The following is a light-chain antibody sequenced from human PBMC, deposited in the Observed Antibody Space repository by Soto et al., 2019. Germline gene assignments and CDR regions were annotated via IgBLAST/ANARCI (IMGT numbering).Light chain of an antibody. J-gene: IGLJ1*01. CDR3: ASWDDSLNGPV. CDR1: SSNVGGNP. V-gene: IGLV1-44*01. Sequence: QSALTQPPSASGTPGQRVTISCSGSSSNVGGNPVNWYQHVPTTAPKLLIYTNTQRPSGVPDRFSGSKSDTSASLAISGLQSEDEADYYCASWDDSLNGPVFGTGTKVTVL. CDR2: TNT.